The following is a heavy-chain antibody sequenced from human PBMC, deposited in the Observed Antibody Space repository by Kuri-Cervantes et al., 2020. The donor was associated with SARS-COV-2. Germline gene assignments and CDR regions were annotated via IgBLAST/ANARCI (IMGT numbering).Heavy chain of an antibody. V-gene: IGHV1-18*01. CDR1: GYTFTSYG. J-gene: IGHJ4*02. Sequence: ASVKVSCKASGYTFTSYGISWVRQAPGQGLEWMGWISAYNGNTNYAQKLQGRVTMTTDTSTSTAYMELSSLRSEDTAVYYCARVLVDTAMGAPPGDYWGQGSLITFSS. D-gene: IGHD5-18*01. CDR3: ARVLVDTAMGAPPGDY. CDR2: ISAYNGNT.